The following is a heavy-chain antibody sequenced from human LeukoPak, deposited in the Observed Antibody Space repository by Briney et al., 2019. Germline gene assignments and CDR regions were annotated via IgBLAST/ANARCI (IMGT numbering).Heavy chain of an antibody. J-gene: IGHJ4*02. CDR1: GGSISSSGYY. Sequence: PSETLSLTCTVSGGSISSSGYYWGWIRQPPGQGLEWIGSVYYSGTTYYNPSLKSRLTISVDASKNQFSLKLSSVTAADTAVFYRVRLSLYSSSSYYFDYWGQGTLVTVSS. CDR2: VYYSGTT. CDR3: VRLSLYSSSSYYFDY. D-gene: IGHD6-6*01. V-gene: IGHV4-39*01.